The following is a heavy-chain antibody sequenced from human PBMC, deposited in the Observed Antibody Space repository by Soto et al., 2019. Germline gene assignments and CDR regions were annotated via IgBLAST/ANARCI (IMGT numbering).Heavy chain of an antibody. J-gene: IGHJ5*02. D-gene: IGHD6-13*01. CDR2: ISYDGSKK. V-gene: IGHV3-30*18. Sequence: QVQLVESGGGVVQPGRSLRLSCAASGFTFSSYGMHWVRQAPGKGLEWVAVISYDGSKKYYADSVKGRFTISRDNSKNPLYLQMNSLRAEDTAVYYCAQESIAAAVGWFDPWGQGTLVTVSS. CDR1: GFTFSSYG. CDR3: AQESIAAAVGWFDP.